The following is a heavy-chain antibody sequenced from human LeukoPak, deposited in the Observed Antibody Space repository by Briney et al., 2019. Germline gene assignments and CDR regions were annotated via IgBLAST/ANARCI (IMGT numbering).Heavy chain of an antibody. CDR2: IASDGSST. V-gene: IGHV3-74*01. J-gene: IGHJ6*02. D-gene: IGHD6-13*01. CDR3: ARDVATAEVGGYYYGMDV. CDR1: GFTFSSYW. Sequence: GGSLRLSCAASGFTFSSYWMNWVRQAPGKGLVWVSRIASDGSSTTYADSVKGRFSISRDNSKNTLYLQMNSLRAEDTAVYYCARDVATAEVGGYYYGMDVWGQGTTVTVSS.